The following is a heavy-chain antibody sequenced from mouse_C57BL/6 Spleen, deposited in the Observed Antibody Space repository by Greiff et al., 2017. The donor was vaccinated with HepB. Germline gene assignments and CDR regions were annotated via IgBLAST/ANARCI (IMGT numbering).Heavy chain of an antibody. V-gene: IGHV1-7*01. CDR3: SQESPMITTVVATRAMDY. CDR1: GYTFTSYW. D-gene: IGHD1-1*01. CDR2: INPSSGYT. J-gene: IGHJ4*01. Sequence: VKLQESGAELAKPGASVKLSCKASGYTFTSYWMHWVKQRPGQGLEWIGYINPSSGYTKYNQKFKDKATLTADKSSSTAYMQLSSLTYEDSAVYYCSQESPMITTVVATRAMDYWGQGTSVTVSS.